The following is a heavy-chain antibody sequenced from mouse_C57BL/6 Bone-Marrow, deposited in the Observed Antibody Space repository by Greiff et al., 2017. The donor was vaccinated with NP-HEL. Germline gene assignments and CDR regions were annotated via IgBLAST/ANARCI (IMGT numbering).Heavy chain of an antibody. CDR3: ARWGDYDAFAY. CDR2: IYPRSGNT. V-gene: IGHV1-81*01. CDR1: GYTFTSYG. D-gene: IGHD2-4*01. Sequence: VQGVESGAELARPGASVKLSCKASGYTFTSYGISWVKQRPGQGLEWIGEIYPRSGNTYYNEKFKGKATLTADKSSSTAYMELRGLTSEDSAVYFCARWGDYDAFAYWGQGTLVTVSA. J-gene: IGHJ3*01.